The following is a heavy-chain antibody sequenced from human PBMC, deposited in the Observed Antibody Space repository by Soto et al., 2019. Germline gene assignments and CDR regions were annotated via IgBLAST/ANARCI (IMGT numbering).Heavy chain of an antibody. CDR3: AKEDVGGYYYSGL. V-gene: IGHV3-23*01. CDR2: ISNSGGST. CDR1: GFTFSNYV. D-gene: IGHD1-26*01. Sequence: EVPLLESGGGLVQPGGSLRISCAASGFTFSNYVMSWVRQAPGKGLEWVSSISNSGGSTYYADSVKGRFTISRDNSKNTLNLQMNSLRAEDTAVYYCAKEDVGGYYYSGLWGRGTLVTVSS. J-gene: IGHJ4*02.